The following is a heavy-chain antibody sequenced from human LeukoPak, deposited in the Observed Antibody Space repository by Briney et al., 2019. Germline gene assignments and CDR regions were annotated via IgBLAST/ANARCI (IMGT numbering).Heavy chain of an antibody. CDR3: AREGCSSTSCYLYYFGY. V-gene: IGHV3-33*01. D-gene: IGHD2-2*01. CDR2: IWYDGSNK. Sequence: PGGSLRLSCAASGFTFSSYGMHWVRQAPGKGLEWVAVIWYDGSNKYYADSVKGRFTISRDNSKNTLYLQMNSLRAEDTAVYYCAREGCSSTSCYLYYFGYWGQGTLVTVSS. J-gene: IGHJ4*02. CDR1: GFTFSSYG.